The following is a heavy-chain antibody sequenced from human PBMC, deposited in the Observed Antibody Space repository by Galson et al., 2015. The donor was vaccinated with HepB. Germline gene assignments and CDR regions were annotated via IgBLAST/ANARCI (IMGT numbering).Heavy chain of an antibody. CDR1: GYTFTSHG. V-gene: IGHV1-18*01. D-gene: IGHD3-9*01. Sequence: SVKVSCKASGYTFTSHGISWVRQAPGQGLEWMGWINGGNGKAYYAPNVQGRVTISRDTSASTAYMELSSLRSADTAVYYCARSRLRYFNWLPNGFDYWGQGAPVTVSS. J-gene: IGHJ4*02. CDR2: INGGNGKA. CDR3: ARSRLRYFNWLPNGFDY.